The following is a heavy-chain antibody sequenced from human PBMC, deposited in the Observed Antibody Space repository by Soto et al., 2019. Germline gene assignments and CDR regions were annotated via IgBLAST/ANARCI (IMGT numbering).Heavy chain of an antibody. CDR1: GFTFSSYD. D-gene: IGHD2-15*01. J-gene: IGHJ3*02. CDR3: ARVVRSGAFDI. CDR2: IGTAGDT. Sequence: EVQLVESGGGLVQTGGSLRLSCAASGFTFSSYDMHWVRQATGKGLEWVSAIGTAGDTYYPGSVKGRFTISRENAKNSLYLQMNSLRAGDTAVYYCARVVRSGAFDIWGQGTMVTVSS. V-gene: IGHV3-13*01.